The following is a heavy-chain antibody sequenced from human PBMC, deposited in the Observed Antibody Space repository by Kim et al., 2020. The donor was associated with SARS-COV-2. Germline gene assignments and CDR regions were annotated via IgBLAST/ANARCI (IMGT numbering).Heavy chain of an antibody. Sequence: SGPTLVNPTQTLTLTCTFSGFSLSTSGMCVSWIRQPPGKALEWLALIDWDDDKYYSTSLKTRLTISKDTSKNQVVLTMTNMDPVDTATYYCARMHGSSWNDWYFELWGRGTLVTVSS. CDR1: GFSLSTSGMC. CDR2: IDWDDDK. V-gene: IGHV2-70*01. CDR3: ARMHGSSWNDWYFEL. D-gene: IGHD6-13*01. J-gene: IGHJ2*01.